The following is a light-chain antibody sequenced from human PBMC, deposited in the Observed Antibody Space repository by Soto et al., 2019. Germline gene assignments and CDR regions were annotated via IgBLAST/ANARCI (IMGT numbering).Light chain of an antibody. V-gene: IGKV1-5*01. CDR1: QSISSW. J-gene: IGKJ2*01. CDR2: DAS. CDR3: QQYNSYLYT. Sequence: DIQMTQSPSPLSASVGDRVTITCLASQSISSWLAWYQQKPGKDPKLLIYDASSLESGDPSRFSGSGSGTEFTLTISSLQPDYFATYYGQQYNSYLYTGGQGTKLEIK.